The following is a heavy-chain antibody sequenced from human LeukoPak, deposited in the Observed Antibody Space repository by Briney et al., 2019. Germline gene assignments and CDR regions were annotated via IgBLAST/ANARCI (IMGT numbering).Heavy chain of an antibody. CDR3: ARGPQLYCSSTSCYHVYYGMDV. CDR1: GGSISSGGYS. Sequence: PSETLSLTCAVSGGSISSGGYSWSWIRQPAGKGLEWIGRIYTSGSTNYNPSLKSRVTISVDTSKNQFSLKLSSVTAADTAVYYCARGPQLYCSSTSCYHVYYGMDVWGQETTVTVSS. D-gene: IGHD2-2*01. V-gene: IGHV4-61*02. J-gene: IGHJ6*02. CDR2: IYTSGST.